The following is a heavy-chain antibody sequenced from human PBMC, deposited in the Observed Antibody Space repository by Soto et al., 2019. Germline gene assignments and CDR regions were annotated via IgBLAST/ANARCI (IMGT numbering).Heavy chain of an antibody. CDR3: ARDQWWVDY. D-gene: IGHD2-15*01. CDR1: GASISSHY. CDR2: ISYSGST. V-gene: IGHV4-59*11. J-gene: IGHJ4*02. Sequence: TSETLSLTCTVSGASISSHYRSWVRQPPGKGLEWIGYISYSGSTDYNPPLKSRVTMSVDTSKNQVSLKLNSVTAADTAVYYCARDQWWVDYWGQGSLVTVSS.